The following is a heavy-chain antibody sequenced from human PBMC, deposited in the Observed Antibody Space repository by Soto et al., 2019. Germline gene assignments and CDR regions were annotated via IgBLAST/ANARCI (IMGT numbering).Heavy chain of an antibody. D-gene: IGHD3-10*01. V-gene: IGHV4-39*01. CDR3: GSGSPSGGYYYYGMDV. J-gene: IGHJ6*02. CDR1: VGSIRSSSYY. Sequence: PPETLSLTCAVSVGSIRSSSYYSCWICQPQVKALDRIGSIYYSGSTYYKPSLKSRVTIYVDTSKTQFSRKLSSVTAADTAVYYGGSGSPSGGYYYYGMDVWGQGTRVTV. CDR2: IYYSGST.